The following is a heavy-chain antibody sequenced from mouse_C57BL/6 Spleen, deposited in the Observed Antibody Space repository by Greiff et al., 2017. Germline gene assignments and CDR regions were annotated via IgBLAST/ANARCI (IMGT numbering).Heavy chain of an antibody. CDR1: GFTFSDYG. CDR3: ARDLDYYGSSLFDY. D-gene: IGHD1-1*01. V-gene: IGHV5-17*01. CDR2: ISRGSSTI. J-gene: IGHJ2*01. Sequence: EVKLVESGGGLVKPGGSLKLSCAASGFTFSDYGMHWVRQAPEKGLEWVAYISRGSSTIYYADTVKGRFTISRDNAKNTLFLQMTSLRSEDTAMYYCARDLDYYGSSLFDYWGQGTTLTVSS.